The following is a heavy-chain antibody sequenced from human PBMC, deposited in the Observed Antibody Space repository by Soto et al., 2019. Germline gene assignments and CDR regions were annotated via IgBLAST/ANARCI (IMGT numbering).Heavy chain of an antibody. CDR2: ISSSSSTI. J-gene: IGHJ4*02. CDR1: GFTFSSYS. Sequence: EVQLVESGGGLVQPGGSLRLSCAASGFTFSSYSMNWVRQAPGKGLEWVSYISSSSSTIYYADSVKGRFTISRDNAKNSLYLQMNSLRAEDTAVYYCALTLYGSGSYYIAYWGQGTLVTVSS. D-gene: IGHD3-10*01. V-gene: IGHV3-48*01. CDR3: ALTLYGSGSYYIAY.